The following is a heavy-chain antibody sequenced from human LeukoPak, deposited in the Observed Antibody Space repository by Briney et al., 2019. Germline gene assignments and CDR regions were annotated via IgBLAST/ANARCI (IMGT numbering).Heavy chain of an antibody. CDR1: GYSFPRYW. V-gene: IGHV5-10-1*01. CDR3: ARRRGYSGYCSGGSCYPSLYYFDY. CDR2: IDPSDSYT. J-gene: IGHJ4*02. Sequence: GESLGIYCQGFGYSFPRYWISWVRQLPGKGLEWMGRIDPSDSYTNFRPSFQGHVTISTDKSISTAYLQWSSLKASDTAMYYCARRRGYSGYCSGGSCYPSLYYFDYWGQGTLVTVSS. D-gene: IGHD2-15*01.